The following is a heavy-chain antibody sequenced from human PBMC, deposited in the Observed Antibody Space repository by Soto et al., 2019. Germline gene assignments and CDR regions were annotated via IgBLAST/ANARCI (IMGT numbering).Heavy chain of an antibody. Sequence: SETLSLTCTVSGGSISSSSYYWGWIRQPPGKGLEWIGSIYYSGSTYYNPSLKSRVTISVDTSKNQFSLKLSSVTAADTAVYYCARDNIFDFLDSWGKETLAPAS. V-gene: IGHV4-39*02. CDR3: ARDNIFDFLDS. CDR2: IYYSGST. D-gene: IGHD3-9*01. J-gene: IGHJ4*02. CDR1: GGSISSSSYY.